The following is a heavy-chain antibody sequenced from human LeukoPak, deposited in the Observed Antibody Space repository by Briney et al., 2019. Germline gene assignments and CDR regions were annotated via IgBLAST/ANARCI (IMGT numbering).Heavy chain of an antibody. V-gene: IGHV3-30*18. D-gene: IGHD5-18*01. CDR1: GFTFSSYG. CDR2: ISYDGSNK. J-gene: IGHJ4*02. CDR3: AKDRGYSYGQIDY. Sequence: PGGSLRLSCAASGFTFSSYGMHWVRQAPGKGLEWVAVISYDGSNKYYADSVKGRFTISRDNSKNTLYLQMNSLRAEDTAVYYCAKDRGYSYGQIDYWGQGTLVTVSS.